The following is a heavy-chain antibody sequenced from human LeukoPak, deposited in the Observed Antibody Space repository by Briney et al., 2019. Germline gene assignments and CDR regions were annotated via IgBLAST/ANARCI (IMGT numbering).Heavy chain of an antibody. CDR3: ARDVAVVPTLWFGDYYYGMDV. D-gene: IGHD3-10*01. Sequence: GGSLRLSCAASGFTFSSYGMHWVRQAPGKGLEWVAVIWYDGSNKYYADSVKGRFTISRDNSKNTLYLQMNSLRAEDTAVYYCARDVAVVPTLWFGDYYYGMDVWGQGTTVTVSS. J-gene: IGHJ6*02. CDR1: GFTFSSYG. CDR2: IWYDGSNK. V-gene: IGHV3-33*01.